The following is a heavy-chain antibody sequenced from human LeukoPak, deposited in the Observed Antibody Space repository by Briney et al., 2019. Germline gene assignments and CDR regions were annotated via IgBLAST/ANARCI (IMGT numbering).Heavy chain of an antibody. J-gene: IGHJ4*02. CDR3: AKGAYYYDSSGYHIDY. CDR2: IRYDGSNK. CDR1: GFTFSSYS. D-gene: IGHD3-22*01. V-gene: IGHV3-30*02. Sequence: GGSLRLSCAASGFTFSSYSMHWVRQAPGKGLEWVAFIRYDGSNKYYADSVKGRFTISRDNSKNTLYLQMNSLRAEDTAVYYCAKGAYYYDSSGYHIDYWGQGTLVTVSS.